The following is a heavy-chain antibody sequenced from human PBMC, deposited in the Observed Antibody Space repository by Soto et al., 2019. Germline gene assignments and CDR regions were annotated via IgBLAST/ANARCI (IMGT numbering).Heavy chain of an antibody. CDR3: AHSRCGGDCLQSYSSHYYYGMDV. D-gene: IGHD2-21*02. CDR2: IYWDDDK. CDR1: GFSLSTGGVG. V-gene: IGHV2-5*02. Sequence: QITLKESGPALVKPTQTLTLTCTISGFSLSTGGVGVGWIRQPPGKALEWLALIYWDDDKRYSPSLRSRLTITTDTSKIQVVLTITNIDPVDTATYYCAHSRCGGDCLQSYSSHYYYGMDVWGQGTTVTVSS. J-gene: IGHJ6*02.